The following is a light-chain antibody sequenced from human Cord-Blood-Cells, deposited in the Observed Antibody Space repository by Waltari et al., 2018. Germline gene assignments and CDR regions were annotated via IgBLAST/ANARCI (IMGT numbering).Light chain of an antibody. Sequence: QSALTQPASVSGSPGQSITISCTGTSSDVGSYNLVSWSQQHPGKAPKLMIYEGSKRPSGVSNRFSGSKSGKTASLTISGLQAEDEADYYCCSYAGSSTVVFGGGTKLTVL. CDR3: CSYAGSSTVV. CDR2: EGS. J-gene: IGLJ2*01. V-gene: IGLV2-23*01. CDR1: SSDVGSYNL.